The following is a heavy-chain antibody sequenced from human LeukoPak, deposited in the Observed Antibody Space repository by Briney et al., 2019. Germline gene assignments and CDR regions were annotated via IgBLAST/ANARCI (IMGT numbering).Heavy chain of an antibody. CDR1: GGSFSGYF. CDR2: IYATGST. V-gene: IGHV4-4*09. D-gene: IGHD3-3*01. CDR3: ARHFRGYDLWSGYYYYYYYMDV. Sequence: SSETLSLTCAVYGGSFSGYFWSWIRQPPGKGLEWIGYIYATGSTNYDPSLKSRVTISVDTSKNQFSLKLSSVTAADTAVYYCARHFRGYDLWSGYYYYYYYMDVWGKGTTVTVSS. J-gene: IGHJ6*03.